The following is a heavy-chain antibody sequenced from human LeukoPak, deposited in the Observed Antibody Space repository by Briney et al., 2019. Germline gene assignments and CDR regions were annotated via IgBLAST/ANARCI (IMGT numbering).Heavy chain of an antibody. CDR3: AKVSGPIVVVPAARYPDY. CDR1: GFTCSSYT. V-gene: IGHV3-23*01. CDR2: ISGSGGST. J-gene: IGHJ4*02. Sequence: PGGSLRLSCAASGFTCSSYTMSWVRRAPGKGLEWVSAISGSGGSTYYADSVKGRFTISRDNSKNTLYLQMNSLRAEDTAVYYCAKVSGPIVVVPAARYPDYWGQGTLVTVSS. D-gene: IGHD2-2*01.